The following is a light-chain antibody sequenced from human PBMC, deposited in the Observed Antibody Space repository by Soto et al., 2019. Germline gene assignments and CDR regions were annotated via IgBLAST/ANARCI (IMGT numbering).Light chain of an antibody. V-gene: IGKV1-12*01. Sequence: DIQMTQSPSSVSASVGDRVSITCRASQAINNWLAWYQQKPGKAPKLLIFATSTLQTGVPSRFSGSGSGTDYTRTISSLQPADFATYYCQQANSFPLTFGGGTKVQFK. CDR3: QQANSFPLT. CDR1: QAINNW. J-gene: IGKJ4*01. CDR2: ATS.